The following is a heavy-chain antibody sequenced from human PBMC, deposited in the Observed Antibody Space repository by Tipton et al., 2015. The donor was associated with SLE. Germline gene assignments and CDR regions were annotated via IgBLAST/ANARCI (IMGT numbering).Heavy chain of an antibody. CDR2: ISAYNGNT. D-gene: IGHD2-2*01. J-gene: IGHJ4*02. Sequence: QVQLVQSGAEVKKPGASVKVSCKASGYTFTSYGVSWVRQAPGQGLEWMGWISAYNGNTNYAQKLQGRVTMTTDTSTSTAYMELRSLGSDDTAVYYCARDPTGWGSSSTSGPFDYWCQGTQVTVSS. V-gene: IGHV1-18*01. CDR1: GYTFTSYG. CDR3: ARDPTGWGSSSTSGPFDY.